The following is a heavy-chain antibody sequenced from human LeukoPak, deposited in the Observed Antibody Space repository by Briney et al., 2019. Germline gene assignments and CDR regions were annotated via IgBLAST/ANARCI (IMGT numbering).Heavy chain of an antibody. J-gene: IGHJ1*01. V-gene: IGHV3-7*01. D-gene: IGHD6-19*01. CDR3: AREPYSSGWGYFQH. CDR1: GFTFSSYW. Sequence: GGSLRLSCAASGFTFSSYWMSWVRQAPGKGLEWVGNIKQDGSEKYYVDSVKGRFTISRDNAKNSLYLQMNSLRAEDTAVYYCAREPYSSGWGYFQHWGQGTLVTVSS. CDR2: IKQDGSEK.